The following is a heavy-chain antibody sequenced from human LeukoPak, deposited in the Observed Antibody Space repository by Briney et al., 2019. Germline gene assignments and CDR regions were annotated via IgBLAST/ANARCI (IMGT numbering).Heavy chain of an antibody. V-gene: IGHV3-48*03. CDR3: SREGSDGYNFDY. CDR1: GFTFSSYE. CDR2: INHRGARI. D-gene: IGHD5-24*01. Sequence: GGSLRLSWAASGFTFSSYELIWVRHAPGGGREWVSYINHRGARIYYAGSVKGRFTIPRDNAKNSLYLQMNSLRAEDTGVYYCSREGSDGYNFDYWGQGTLVTVSS. J-gene: IGHJ4*02.